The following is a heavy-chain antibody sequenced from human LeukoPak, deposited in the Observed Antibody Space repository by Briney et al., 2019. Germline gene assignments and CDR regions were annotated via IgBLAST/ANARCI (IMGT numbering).Heavy chain of an antibody. V-gene: IGHV3-23*01. CDR3: ARDAAPLSYYYDSSGYQNWFDP. CDR1: GFTFSSYG. D-gene: IGHD3-22*01. J-gene: IGHJ5*02. Sequence: GGSLRLSCAASGFTFSSYGMSWVRQAPGKGLEWVSAISGSGGSTYYAHSVKGRFIISRDNAKNTLYLQMNSLRAEDTAVYYCARDAAPLSYYYDSSGYQNWFDPWGQGTLVTVSS. CDR2: ISGSGGST.